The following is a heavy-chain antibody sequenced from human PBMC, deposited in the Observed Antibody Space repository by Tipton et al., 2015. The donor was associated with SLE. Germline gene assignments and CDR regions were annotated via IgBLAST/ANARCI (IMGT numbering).Heavy chain of an antibody. CDR3: ARVNYWRSYGAFDI. D-gene: IGHD5-24*01. V-gene: IGHV4-59*01. CDR1: GFTFNSYA. CDR2: IDYGGSA. Sequence: LRLSCAASGFTFNSYAMSWVRQAPGKGLEWVGYIDYGGSANYNASLKSRVTISRDTSKNQFSLRLSSVTAADTAVYYCARVNYWRSYGAFDIWGQGAMVTVSS. J-gene: IGHJ3*02.